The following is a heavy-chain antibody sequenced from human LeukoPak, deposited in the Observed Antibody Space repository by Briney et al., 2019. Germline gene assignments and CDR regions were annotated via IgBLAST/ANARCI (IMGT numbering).Heavy chain of an antibody. V-gene: IGHV1-69*13. Sequence: ASVKVSCKASGGTFSSHAISWVRQAPGQGLEWMGGIIPVFGTTNYAQKFQGRVTITADESTSTAHMELSSLRSEDTAVYYCAGDSWSIAARPTSYYYYMDVWGKGTTVTVSS. CDR3: AGDSWSIAARPTSYYYYMDV. CDR1: GGTFSSHA. CDR2: IIPVFGTT. D-gene: IGHD6-6*01. J-gene: IGHJ6*03.